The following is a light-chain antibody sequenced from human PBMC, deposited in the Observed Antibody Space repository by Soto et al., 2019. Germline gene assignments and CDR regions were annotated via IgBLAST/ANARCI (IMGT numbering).Light chain of an antibody. J-gene: IGKJ1*01. CDR3: QQYNNYWT. CDR2: DAS. CDR1: QSISSW. Sequence: DIQMTQPPSTLAASLGDGVTITCRASQSISSWLAWYQQKPGKAPKLLIYDASSLESGVPSRFSGSGSGTEFTLTISSLQPDDFATYYRQQYNNYWTFGQGTKVDI. V-gene: IGKV1-5*01.